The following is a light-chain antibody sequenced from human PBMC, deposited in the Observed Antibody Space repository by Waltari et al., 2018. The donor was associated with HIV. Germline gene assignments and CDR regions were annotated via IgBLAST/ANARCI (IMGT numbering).Light chain of an antibody. V-gene: IGKV3-11*01. Sequence: EIVLTQSPATLSLSPGERATLSCRASQSVSSYLAWYQQKLGQAPRLLIYDASNRATGIPARFSGSGSGTDFTLTISSLEPEDFAVYYCQQRSNSFGGGTKVEIK. CDR3: QQRSNS. J-gene: IGKJ4*01. CDR1: QSVSSY. CDR2: DAS.